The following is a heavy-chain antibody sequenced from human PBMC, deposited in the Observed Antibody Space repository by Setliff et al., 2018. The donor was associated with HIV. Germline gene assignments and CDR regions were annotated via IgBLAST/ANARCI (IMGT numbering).Heavy chain of an antibody. J-gene: IGHJ4*02. Sequence: ASVKVSCKSSGYTFNDYFIHWVRQVPGQGLEWMGWINPNSGATNYAQTFQGRVTMTRDTSVSKAYMELSSLRSEDTAVYYCARVISGRGRELPDFDYWGQGTQVTVSS. CDR3: ARVISGRGRELPDFDY. CDR2: INPNSGAT. V-gene: IGHV1-2*02. CDR1: GYTFNDYF. D-gene: IGHD3-10*01.